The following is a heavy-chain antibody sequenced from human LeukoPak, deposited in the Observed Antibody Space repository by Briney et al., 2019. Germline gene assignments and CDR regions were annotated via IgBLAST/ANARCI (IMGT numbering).Heavy chain of an antibody. Sequence: SETPSLTCTVSGGSISSYYWSWIRQPPGKGLEWIGYIYYSGSTNYNPSLKSRVTISVDTSKNQFSLKLSSVTAADTAVYYCARAGYSYGPLYYYYSMGVWGQGTTVTVSS. D-gene: IGHD5-18*01. J-gene: IGHJ6*02. CDR2: IYYSGST. V-gene: IGHV4-59*01. CDR3: ARAGYSYGPLYYYYSMGV. CDR1: GGSISSYY.